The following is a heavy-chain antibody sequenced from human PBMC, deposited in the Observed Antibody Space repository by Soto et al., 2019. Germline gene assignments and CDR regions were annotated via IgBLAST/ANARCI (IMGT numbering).Heavy chain of an antibody. CDR1: GGSISSGGYY. Sequence: PSETLSLTCTVSGGSISSGGYYWSWIRQHPGKGLEWIGYIYYSGSTYYNPSLKSRVTISVDTSKNQFSLKLSSVTAADTAVYYCARLGSSGYYLTDYWGQGTLVTVSS. J-gene: IGHJ4*02. CDR3: ARLGSSGYYLTDY. V-gene: IGHV4-31*03. CDR2: IYYSGST. D-gene: IGHD3-22*01.